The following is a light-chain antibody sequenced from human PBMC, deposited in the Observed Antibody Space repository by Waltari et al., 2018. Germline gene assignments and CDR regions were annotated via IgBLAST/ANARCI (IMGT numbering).Light chain of an antibody. CDR3: CSYAGANLVI. CDR2: DVS. V-gene: IGLV2-23*02. Sequence: QSALTQPASVSGSPGQSITISCSGTSSDIGSYSLVSWYQQHPGKAPKLIIHDVSERPLGVSDRCCGSKSGNTASLTISGLQTEDEATFYCCSYAGANLVIFGGGTRVTVL. J-gene: IGLJ2*01. CDR1: SSDIGSYSL.